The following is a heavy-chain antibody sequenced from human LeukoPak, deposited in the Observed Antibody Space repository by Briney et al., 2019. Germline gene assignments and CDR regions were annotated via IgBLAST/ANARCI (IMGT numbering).Heavy chain of an antibody. V-gene: IGHV3-74*01. CDR1: GFSFSGAW. D-gene: IGHD6-13*01. CDR3: AKDYSSSWQNWFDP. J-gene: IGHJ5*02. CDR2: IKNDGST. Sequence: GGSLRLSCAASGFSFSGAWMHWVRQAPGQGLVWVSIIKNDGSTIYADSVKGRFTISRDNAKNSLYLQMNSLRAEDTALYYCAKDYSSSWQNWFDPWGQGTLVTVSS.